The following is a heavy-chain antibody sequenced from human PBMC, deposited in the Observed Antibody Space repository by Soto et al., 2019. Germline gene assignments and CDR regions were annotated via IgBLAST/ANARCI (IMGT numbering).Heavy chain of an antibody. J-gene: IGHJ4*01. V-gene: IGHV3-74*01. D-gene: IGHD3-10*01. CDR3: ARGARWNYYNDY. Sequence: EVQLVESGGVLVQSGGSLRLSCAASGFTFSTYWMHWVRQAPGKGLGWVSRIKGDGSSINYADTMKGRFTISRDNARDTVFLQKNDLRAEDTAVYYCARGARWNYYNDYWGHGTLVTVSS. CDR2: IKGDGSSI. CDR1: GFTFSTYW.